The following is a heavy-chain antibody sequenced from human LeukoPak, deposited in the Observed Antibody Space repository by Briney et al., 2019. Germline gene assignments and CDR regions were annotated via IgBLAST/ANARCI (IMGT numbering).Heavy chain of an antibody. CDR3: ARELAWGATPFDY. V-gene: IGHV3-48*04. CDR1: GFTFSSYG. J-gene: IGHJ4*02. CDR2: ISSSSSTI. Sequence: GSLRLSCAASGFTFSSYGMTWVRQAPGKGLERVSYISSSSSTIYYADSVKGRFTISRDNAKNSLYLQMNSLRAEDTAVYYCARELAWGATPFDYWGQGTLVTVSS. D-gene: IGHD1-26*01.